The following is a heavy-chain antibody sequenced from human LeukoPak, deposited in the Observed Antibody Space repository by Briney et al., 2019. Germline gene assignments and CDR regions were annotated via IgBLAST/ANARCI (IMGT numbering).Heavy chain of an antibody. CDR2: TYYSGST. V-gene: IGHV4-59*01. CDR3: AGASSSGWYPDIDY. CDR1: GGSFSGYY. D-gene: IGHD6-19*01. Sequence: PSETLSLTCAVYGGSFSGYYWSWIRQPPGRGLEWIGYTYYSGSTNYNPSLKSRVTISVDTSKNQFSLKLSSVTAADTAVYYCAGASSSGWYPDIDYWGQGTLVTVSS. J-gene: IGHJ4*02.